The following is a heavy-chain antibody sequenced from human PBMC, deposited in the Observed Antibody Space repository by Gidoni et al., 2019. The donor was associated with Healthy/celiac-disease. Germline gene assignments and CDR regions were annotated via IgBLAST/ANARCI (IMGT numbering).Heavy chain of an antibody. J-gene: IGHJ4*02. V-gene: IGHV1-3*01. D-gene: IGHD6-13*01. CDR2: INAGNGNT. Sequence: QVHLVQSGAEVKKPGASMKVSCKASGYTFTRYAMHWVLQAPGQRLEWMGWINAGNGNTKYSQKFQGRVTITRDTSASTAYMELSSLRSEDTAVYYCARGSVSRIAAAGTIGDYWGQGTLVTVSS. CDR1: GYTFTRYA. CDR3: ARGSVSRIAAAGTIGDY.